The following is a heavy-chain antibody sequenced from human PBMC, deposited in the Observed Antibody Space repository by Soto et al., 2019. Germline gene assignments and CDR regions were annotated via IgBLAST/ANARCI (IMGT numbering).Heavy chain of an antibody. CDR1: GSTFRTYP. V-gene: IGHV3-64*04. CDR3: AREREAAAGNYYYYYGMDA. CDR2: ISSNGGST. Sequence: PGGSRRPPCSASGSTFRTYPLHWSRQPPGKGLEYVSAISSNGGSTYYADSVKDRFTISRDNSKNTLYLQMNSLRAEDTAVYYCAREREAAAGNYYYYYGMDACGPGTTVTVSS. D-gene: IGHD6-13*01. J-gene: IGHJ6*02.